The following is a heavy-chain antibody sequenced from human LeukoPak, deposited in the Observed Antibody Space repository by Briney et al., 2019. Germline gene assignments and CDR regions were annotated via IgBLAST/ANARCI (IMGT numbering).Heavy chain of an antibody. D-gene: IGHD3-10*01. CDR1: GYTFTGYY. CDR2: INPNSGGI. Sequence: ASVKVSCKPSGYTFTGYYMHWVRQAPGQGLEWMGWINPNSGGINYEQKFQGRVTMTRDTSISTAYMELSRLTSDDTAVYYCAREAANMVRGVMGKWGQGTLVTVSS. CDR3: AREAANMVRGVMGK. J-gene: IGHJ4*02. V-gene: IGHV1-2*02.